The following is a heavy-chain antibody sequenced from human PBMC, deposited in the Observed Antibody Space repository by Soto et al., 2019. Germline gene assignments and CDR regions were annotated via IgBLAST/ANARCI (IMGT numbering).Heavy chain of an antibody. Sequence: GRALRRSCAASGFTFSSYDMSWVRQAPGKGLEWVSSISGSGGGTYYADSVKGRFTFSRDNSKNTLYLQMNSLRAEDTAVYYCAKFGMATTKRSPPYYIDYWGQGALVTVS. J-gene: IGHJ4*02. CDR3: AKFGMATTKRSPPYYIDY. V-gene: IGHV3-23*01. D-gene: IGHD1-1*01. CDR1: GFTFSSYD. CDR2: ISGSGGGT.